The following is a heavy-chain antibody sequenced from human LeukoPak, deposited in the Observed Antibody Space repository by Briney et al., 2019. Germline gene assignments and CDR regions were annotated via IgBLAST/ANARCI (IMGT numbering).Heavy chain of an antibody. D-gene: IGHD6-13*01. Sequence: SETLSLTCAVYGGSFSGYYWSWIRQPPGKGLEWIGEINHSGSTNYNPSLKSRVTISVDTSKNQFSLKLSSVTAADTAVYYCARGLWSSDLTNYYSSSWFRRRIRGGFGYWGQGTLVTVSS. CDR3: ARGLWSSDLTNYYSSSWFRRRIRGGFGY. J-gene: IGHJ4*02. CDR1: GGSFSGYY. CDR2: INHSGST. V-gene: IGHV4-34*01.